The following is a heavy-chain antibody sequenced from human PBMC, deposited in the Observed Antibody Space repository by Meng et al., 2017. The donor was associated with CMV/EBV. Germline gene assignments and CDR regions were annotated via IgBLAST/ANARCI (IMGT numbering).Heavy chain of an antibody. CDR2: IYYSGST. CDR3: ARGDIVVVPGAHYHYYGMDV. CDR1: GGSISSYY. J-gene: IGHJ6*02. D-gene: IGHD2-2*01. V-gene: IGHV4-59*01. Sequence: SETLSLTCTVSGGSISSYYWSWIRQPPGKGLEWIGYIYYSGSTNYNPSLKSRVTISVDTSKNQFSLKLSSVTAADTAVYYCARGDIVVVPGAHYHYYGMDVWGQGTTVTVSS.